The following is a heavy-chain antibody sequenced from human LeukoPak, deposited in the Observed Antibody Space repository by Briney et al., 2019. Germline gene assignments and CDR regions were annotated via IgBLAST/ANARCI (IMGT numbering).Heavy chain of an antibody. CDR1: GFTFSSYS. V-gene: IGHV3-21*01. CDR3: ARAATTYFDY. Sequence: GESLRLSCAASGFTFSSYSMDWVRQAPGKGLEWVSSISSSSYIYYADSVKGRFTISRDNAKNSLYLQMNSLRAEDTAVYYCARAATTYFDYWGQGTLVTVSS. CDR2: ISSSSYI. J-gene: IGHJ4*02. D-gene: IGHD1-26*01.